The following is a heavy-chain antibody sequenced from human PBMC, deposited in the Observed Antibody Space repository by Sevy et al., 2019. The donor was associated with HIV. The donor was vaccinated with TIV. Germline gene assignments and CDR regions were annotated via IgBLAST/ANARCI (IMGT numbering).Heavy chain of an antibody. Sequence: GGSLRLSCTASGFTFGDYAMSWFRQAPGKGLEWVGFIRSKAYGGTTEYAASVKGRFTISRDDSKSIAYLQMNSLKTEETAVYYCTRDLEGWEQWGHDYWGQGTLVTVSS. CDR3: TRDLEGWEQWGHDY. D-gene: IGHD6-19*01. CDR1: GFTFGDYA. V-gene: IGHV3-49*03. J-gene: IGHJ4*02. CDR2: IRSKAYGGTT.